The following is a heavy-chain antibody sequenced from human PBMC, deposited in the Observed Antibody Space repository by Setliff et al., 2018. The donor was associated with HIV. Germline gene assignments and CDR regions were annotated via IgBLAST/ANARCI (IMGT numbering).Heavy chain of an antibody. Sequence: ASVKVSCKASGYTFTSYAMHWVRQAPGQRLEWMGWINAGNGNTNYAQKFQGRVTISADESTATAYIELSSLTSQDTAVYYCARDKGIREAASLDYWGQGSLVTVSS. CDR1: GYTFTSYA. J-gene: IGHJ4*02. CDR2: INAGNGNT. V-gene: IGHV1-3*01. D-gene: IGHD6-13*01. CDR3: ARDKGIREAASLDY.